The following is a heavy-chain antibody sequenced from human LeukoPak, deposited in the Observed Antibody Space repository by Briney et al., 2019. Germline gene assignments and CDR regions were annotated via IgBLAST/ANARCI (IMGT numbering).Heavy chain of an antibody. D-gene: IGHD1-26*01. J-gene: IGHJ4*02. V-gene: IGHV3-74*01. CDR3: ARALRIYYYFDY. Sequence: PGGSLRLSCAASGFTFSSYWMHWVRQAPGKGLVWVSRINSDGSSTSYADSVKGRFTISRDNSKNTLYLQMNSLRAEDTAVYYCARALRIYYYFDYWGQGTLVTVSS. CDR1: GFTFSSYW. CDR2: INSDGSST.